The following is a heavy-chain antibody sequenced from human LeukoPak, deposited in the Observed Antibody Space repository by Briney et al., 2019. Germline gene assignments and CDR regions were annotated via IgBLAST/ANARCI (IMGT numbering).Heavy chain of an antibody. CDR3: ARTPLGRYKQDSWSGYCDY. J-gene: IGHJ4*02. Sequence: GASVKVSCKASGYTFTGYYMHWVRQAPGQGLEWMGWINPNSGGTNYAQKFQGRVTMTRDTSISTAYMELSRLRSDDTAVYYCARTPLGRYKQDSWSGYCDYWGQGTLVTVSS. CDR2: INPNSGGT. D-gene: IGHD3-3*01. V-gene: IGHV1-2*02. CDR1: GYTFTGYY.